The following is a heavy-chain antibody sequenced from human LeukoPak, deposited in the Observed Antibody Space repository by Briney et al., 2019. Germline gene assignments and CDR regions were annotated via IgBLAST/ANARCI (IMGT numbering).Heavy chain of an antibody. CDR3: AREKYYYYGSGSFSYFDY. Sequence: SVKVSCKASGGTFSRYAISWVRQAPGQGLEWMGGIMPIFGTANYAQKFQGRVTITADESTSTAYMELSSLRSEDTAVYYCAREKYYYYGSGSFSYFDYWGQGTRVTVSS. J-gene: IGHJ4*02. CDR1: GGTFSRYA. D-gene: IGHD3-10*01. V-gene: IGHV1-69*13. CDR2: IMPIFGTA.